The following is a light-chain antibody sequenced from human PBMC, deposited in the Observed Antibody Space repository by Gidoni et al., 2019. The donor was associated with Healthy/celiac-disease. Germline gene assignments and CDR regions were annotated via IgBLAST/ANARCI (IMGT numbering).Light chain of an antibody. V-gene: IGLV2-14*01. CDR3: SSYTSSSTRV. CDR1: SSDVGGYNY. J-gene: IGLJ3*02. CDR2: EVS. Sequence: QSALTQPASVSGSPGQSITISCTGTSSDVGGYNYVSWYQQPPGKAPKLMIYEVSKRPSGVPDRFSGSKSGNTASLTISGLQAEDEADYYCSSYTSSSTRVFGGGTKLTVL.